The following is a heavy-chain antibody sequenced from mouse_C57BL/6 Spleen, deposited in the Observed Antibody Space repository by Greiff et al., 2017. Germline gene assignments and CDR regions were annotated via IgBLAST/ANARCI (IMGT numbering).Heavy chain of an antibody. CDR3: ARSATTVVARGYFDY. CDR1: GYAFTNYL. Sequence: VQLQQSGAELVRPGTSVKVSCKASGYAFTNYLIEWVKQRPGQGLEWIGVINPGSGGTNYNEKFKGKATLTADKSSSTAYMQLSSLTSEDSAVCFCARSATTVVARGYFDYWGQGTTLTVSS. V-gene: IGHV1-54*01. D-gene: IGHD1-1*01. J-gene: IGHJ2*01. CDR2: INPGSGGT.